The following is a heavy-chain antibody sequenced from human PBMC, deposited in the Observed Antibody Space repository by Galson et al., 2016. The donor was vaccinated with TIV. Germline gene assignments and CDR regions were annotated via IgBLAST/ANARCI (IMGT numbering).Heavy chain of an antibody. CDR1: GGTFTNYA. D-gene: IGHD2/OR15-2a*01. Sequence: SVKVSCKASGGTFTNYAISWVRQAPGQGLEWMGWISTPHGTTHYAHDFQGRLTMNTDPSTSTVYMELRNLRPDDTAMYYCARYCASTSCYSDAFDIWGQGTMVTVSS. J-gene: IGHJ3*02. CDR3: ARYCASTSCYSDAFDI. V-gene: IGHV1-18*01. CDR2: ISTPHGTT.